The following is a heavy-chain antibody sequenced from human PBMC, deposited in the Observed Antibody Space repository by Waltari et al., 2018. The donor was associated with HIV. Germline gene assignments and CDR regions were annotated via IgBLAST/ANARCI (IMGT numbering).Heavy chain of an antibody. CDR1: GFTFSSYD. V-gene: IGHV3-13*01. Sequence: EVQLVESGGGLVQPGGSLRLSCAASGFTFSSYDMHWVRQATGKGLEWVASIGTAGDTYYPGSVKGRFTISRENAKNSLYLQMNSLRAGDTAVYYCARGGSSGWLFDYWGQGTLVTVSS. J-gene: IGHJ4*02. CDR2: IGTAGDT. D-gene: IGHD6-19*01. CDR3: ARGGSSGWLFDY.